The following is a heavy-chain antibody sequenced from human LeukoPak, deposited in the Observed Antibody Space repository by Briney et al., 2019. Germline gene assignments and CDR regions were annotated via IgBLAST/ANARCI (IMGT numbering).Heavy chain of an antibody. CDR1: GFTFSSYG. D-gene: IGHD3-10*01. J-gene: IGHJ5*02. CDR3: AKVTTSGSYYNNWFGP. Sequence: GRSLRLSCAASGFTFSSYGMHWVRQAPGKGLEWVAVISYDGSNKYYADSVKGRFTISRDNSKNTLYLQMNSLRAEDTAVYYCAKVTTSGSYYNNWFGPWGQGTLVTVSS. V-gene: IGHV3-30*18. CDR2: ISYDGSNK.